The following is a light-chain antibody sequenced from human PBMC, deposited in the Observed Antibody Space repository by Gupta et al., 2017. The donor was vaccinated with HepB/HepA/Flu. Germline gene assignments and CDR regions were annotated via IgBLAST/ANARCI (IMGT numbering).Light chain of an antibody. CDR2: DTN. V-gene: IGLV7-46*01. CDR3: LLFDTGGRRV. CDR1: TGAVTSGHY. J-gene: IGLJ3*02. Sequence: AVVPPEPSLTVSPGATVTLTCGSSTGAVTSGHYPYWFQQKPGQAPRTLIYDTNNKHTWTPARFSGSLLGGKAALTLSGAQPEDEADYYCLLFDTGGRRVFGGGTKLTVL.